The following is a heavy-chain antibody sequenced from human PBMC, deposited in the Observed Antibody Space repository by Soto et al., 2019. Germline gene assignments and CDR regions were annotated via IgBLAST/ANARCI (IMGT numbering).Heavy chain of an antibody. V-gene: IGHV3-23*01. CDR2: ISGSGGST. J-gene: IGHJ6*02. CDR3: AKDVSPGPYYYYYGMDV. CDR1: GFTFSSYA. Sequence: GGSLRLSCAASGFTFSSYAMSWVRQAPGKGLEWVSAISGSGGSTYYADSVKGRFTISRDNSKNTLYLQMNSLRAEDTAVYYCAKDVSPGPYYYYYGMDVWGQGTTVTVSS.